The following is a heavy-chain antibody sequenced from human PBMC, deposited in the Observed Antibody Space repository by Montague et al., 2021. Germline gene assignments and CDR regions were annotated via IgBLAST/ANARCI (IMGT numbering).Heavy chain of an antibody. J-gene: IGHJ4*01. CDR2: N. CDR3: ARIQIGSKYYFDF. V-gene: IGHV6-1*01. D-gene: IGHD4-11*01. Sequence: NDYAESVKSRITIEPDASKPQFSLHLDSVTPEDTAVYYCARIQIGSKYYFDFWGQGPLVTVSS.